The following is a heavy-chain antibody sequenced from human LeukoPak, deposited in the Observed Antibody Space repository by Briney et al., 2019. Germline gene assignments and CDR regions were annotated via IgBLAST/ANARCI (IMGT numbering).Heavy chain of an antibody. CDR3: AKAVNIGLLAPFDY. D-gene: IGHD5-12*01. V-gene: IGHV3-21*04. Sequence: GGSLRLSCAASGFTFSTYSMNWVRQAPGKGLEWVSSICYSGSYMYYADSVKGRFTISRDNSKNTLYLQMNSLTAEDTALYYCAKAVNIGLLAPFDYWGQGNLVTVSS. CDR2: ICYSGSYM. CDR1: GFTFSTYS. J-gene: IGHJ4*02.